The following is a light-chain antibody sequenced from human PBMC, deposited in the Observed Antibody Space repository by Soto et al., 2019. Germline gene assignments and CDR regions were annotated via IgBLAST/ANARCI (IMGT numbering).Light chain of an antibody. CDR2: DAS. Sequence: EIVMTQSPGTLSLSPGDTATLYFRASQSLGSDLAWYQQKPGQAPRLLIYDASNRATDIPARFSGSGSGTDFTLTISSLDPEDSAVYYCHQRSKWPLTFGGGTKVDIK. CDR1: QSLGSD. V-gene: IGKV3-11*01. CDR3: HQRSKWPLT. J-gene: IGKJ4*01.